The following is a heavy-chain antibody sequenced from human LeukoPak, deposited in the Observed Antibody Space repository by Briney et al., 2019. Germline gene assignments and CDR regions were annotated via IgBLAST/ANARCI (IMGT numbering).Heavy chain of an antibody. V-gene: IGHV1-69*05. Sequence: KVSCKASGGTFSSYAISWVRQAAGQGLEWMGRIISIFGTANYAQKFQGRVTITTDESTNTAYMELSSLRSEDTAVYYCARGNWDSSGWYYDYWGQGTLVTVSS. CDR1: GGTFSSYA. CDR3: ARGNWDSSGWYYDY. D-gene: IGHD6-19*01. CDR2: IISIFGTA. J-gene: IGHJ4*02.